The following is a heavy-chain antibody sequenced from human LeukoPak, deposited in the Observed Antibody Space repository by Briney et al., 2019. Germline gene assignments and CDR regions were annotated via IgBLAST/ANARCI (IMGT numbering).Heavy chain of an antibody. V-gene: IGHV4-38-2*01. J-gene: IGHJ4*02. CDR2: IYHSGST. D-gene: IGHD3-22*01. Sequence: SETLSLTCAVSGYSITSGSYWGWIRQPPGKGLEWIGSIYHSGSTYYNPSLKSRATISLDTSENQFSLKLSSVTAADTAVYYCARQRNYYDSSGYSMAFDYWGQGTLVTVSS. CDR1: GYSITSGSY. CDR3: ARQRNYYDSSGYSMAFDY.